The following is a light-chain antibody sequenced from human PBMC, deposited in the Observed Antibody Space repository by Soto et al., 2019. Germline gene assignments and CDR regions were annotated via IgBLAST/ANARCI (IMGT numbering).Light chain of an antibody. CDR1: QSVSSN. Sequence: EIVMTQSPATLSVSPGERATLSCRASQSVSSNLAWYQQKPGQAPRLLIYGASTRATGIPARFSGSGSGTEFTLTISSLQSEDFVVYYCQQYNNWPQLTFGGGTKV. V-gene: IGKV3-15*01. CDR2: GAS. CDR3: QQYNNWPQLT. J-gene: IGKJ4*01.